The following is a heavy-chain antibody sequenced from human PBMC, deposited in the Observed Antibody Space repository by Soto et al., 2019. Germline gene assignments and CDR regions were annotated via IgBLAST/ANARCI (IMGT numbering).Heavy chain of an antibody. V-gene: IGHV1-69*08. CDR2: IIPILGIA. D-gene: IGHD3-22*01. Sequence: QVQLVQSGAEVKKPGSSVKVSCKASGGTFSSYTISWVRQAPGQGLEWMGRIIPILGIANYAQKFQGRVTMTEDXXTXTXXMELSSLRSEDTAVYYCARDGRHPYDSSGYYSFDYWGQGTLVTVSS. CDR1: GGTFSSYT. CDR3: ARDGRHPYDSSGYYSFDY. J-gene: IGHJ4*02.